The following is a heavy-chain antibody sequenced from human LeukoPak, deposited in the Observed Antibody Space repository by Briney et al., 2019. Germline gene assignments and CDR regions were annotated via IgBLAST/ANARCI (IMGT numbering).Heavy chain of an antibody. Sequence: PSETLSLTCAVYGESLSGYYWGWIRQAPGQGLEWIGEINHSGSTNYNPSLKSRVTISVDTSKNQFSLKLNSVTAADTAVYFCARHYYYYYMDVWGKGTTVTVSS. CDR2: INHSGST. CDR1: GESLSGYY. J-gene: IGHJ6*03. CDR3: ARHYYYYYMDV. V-gene: IGHV4-34*01.